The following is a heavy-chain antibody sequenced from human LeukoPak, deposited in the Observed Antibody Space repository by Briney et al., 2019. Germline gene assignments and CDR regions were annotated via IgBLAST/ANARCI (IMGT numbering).Heavy chain of an antibody. CDR1: GGSISSSSYY. J-gene: IGHJ3*02. D-gene: IGHD5-18*01. CDR3: ARPFHTAMVLDAFDI. CDR2: IYFSGST. Sequence: SETLSLTCTVSGGSISSSSYYWGWIRQPPGKGLEWIGSIYFSGSTYYNPSLKSRVTISVDTSQNQFSLKLSSVTAADTAVYYFARPFHTAMVLDAFDIWGQGTMITVSS. V-gene: IGHV4-39*01.